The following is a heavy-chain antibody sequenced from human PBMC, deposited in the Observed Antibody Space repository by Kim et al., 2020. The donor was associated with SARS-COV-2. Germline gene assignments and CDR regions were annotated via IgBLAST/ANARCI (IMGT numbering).Heavy chain of an antibody. Sequence: GGSLRLSCSVSGFTFSNYYMSWVRQAPGKGLEWLANIKEDGNYRNYADSVKGRFTISRDNAANSLYLQMNSLRVEDTAVYYCGRGSAAPDAWGQGSLATVSS. CDR1: GFTFSNYY. J-gene: IGHJ5*02. V-gene: IGHV3-7*01. D-gene: IGHD6-13*01. CDR3: GRGSAAPDA. CDR2: IKEDGNYR.